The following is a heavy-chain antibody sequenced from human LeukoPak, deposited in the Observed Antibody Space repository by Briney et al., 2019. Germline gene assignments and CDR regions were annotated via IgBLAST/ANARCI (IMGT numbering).Heavy chain of an antibody. CDR2: ISSSGSTI. CDR1: GFTFDDYG. V-gene: IGHV3-11*01. CDR3: AREKGRGVISPYYDC. Sequence: GGSLRLSCVASGFTFDDYGMSWVRQGPGKGLEWVSYISSSGSTIYYADSVKGRFTISRDNAKNTLSLQMSSLRVEDTAVYFCAREKGRGVISPYYDCWGQGTLVTVSS. D-gene: IGHD3-10*01. J-gene: IGHJ4*02.